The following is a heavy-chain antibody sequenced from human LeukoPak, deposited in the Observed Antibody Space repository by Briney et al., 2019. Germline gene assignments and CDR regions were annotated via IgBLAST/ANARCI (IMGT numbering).Heavy chain of an antibody. J-gene: IGHJ4*02. CDR3: ARHRIVGERDY. V-gene: IGHV4-38-2*01. CDR1: GYSISSGYY. CDR2: IYHSGSP. Sequence: SETLSLTCAVSGYSISSGYYWGWIRQPPGKGLEWIGSIYHSGSPYYNPSLKRRVTISVDTSKNQFSLRLSSVTAADTAVYYCARHRIVGERDYWGQGTLVTVSS. D-gene: IGHD1-26*01.